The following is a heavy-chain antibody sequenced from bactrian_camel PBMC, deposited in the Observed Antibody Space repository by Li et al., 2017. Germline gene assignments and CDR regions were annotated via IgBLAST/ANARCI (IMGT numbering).Heavy chain of an antibody. J-gene: IGHJ4*01. CDR1: DYPWGNNC. Sequence: HVQLVESGGGSVQAGGSLTLSCVASDYPWGNNCMGKEREGVAANYTGTERTTYADSVKGRFTISQDNSKDTLYLQMNNLKPEDTAVYYCAAGSSGAAWSLQSTRPFPYWGQGTQVTVS. CDR3: AAGSSGAAWSLQSTRPFPY. D-gene: IGHD3*01. CDR2: NYTGTERT. V-gene: IGHV3S1*01.